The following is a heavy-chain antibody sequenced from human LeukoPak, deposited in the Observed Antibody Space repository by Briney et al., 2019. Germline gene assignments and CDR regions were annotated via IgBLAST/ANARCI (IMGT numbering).Heavy chain of an antibody. CDR1: GFAVSTSW. V-gene: IGHV3-7*03. J-gene: IGHJ4*02. D-gene: IGHD6-13*01. CDR3: ARDLSSRDAY. CDR2: LQDDGSHQ. Sequence: GGSLRLSCAASGFAVSTSWMGWVRQAPGKGLEWVASLQDDGSHQYYVDSAKGRFTISRENAKNSLFLQMSSLRVEDTAVYYCARDLSSRDAYWGQGTPVTVSS.